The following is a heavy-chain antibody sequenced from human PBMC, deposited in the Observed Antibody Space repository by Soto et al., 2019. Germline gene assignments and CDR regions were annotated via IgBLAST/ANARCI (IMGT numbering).Heavy chain of an antibody. CDR3: ARDLRGYSSSSTYYYYYAMDV. D-gene: IGHD6-6*01. CDR2: ISSSSSTI. Sequence: PGGSLRLSCAASGFIFSGYNMNWVRQAPGKGLEWVSYISSSSSTIYYADSVEGRFTISRDNAKNSLYLQMNSLRDEDTAVYYCARDLRGYSSSSTYYYYYAMDVWGQGTTVTVSS. J-gene: IGHJ6*02. CDR1: GFIFSGYN. V-gene: IGHV3-48*02.